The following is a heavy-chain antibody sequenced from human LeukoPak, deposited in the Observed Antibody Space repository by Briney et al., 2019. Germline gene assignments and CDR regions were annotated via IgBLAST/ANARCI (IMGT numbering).Heavy chain of an antibody. D-gene: IGHD6-19*01. V-gene: IGHV3-23*01. CDR3: SKDTLAGGWGGILYYCDF. Sequence: GGSLRLSCAASGFTFSSYAMNWVRQAPGKGLEWVSAISGSGGSTYYADSVKGRFTISRDNSKNTLYLQMNSLRAEDTAVYYWSKDTLAGGWGGILYYCDFWGQGTLVTVSS. CDR2: ISGSGGST. J-gene: IGHJ4*02. CDR1: GFTFSSYA.